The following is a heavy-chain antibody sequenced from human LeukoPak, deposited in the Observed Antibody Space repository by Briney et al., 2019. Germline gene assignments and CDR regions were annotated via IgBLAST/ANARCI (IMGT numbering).Heavy chain of an antibody. CDR2: INPNSGGT. CDR1: GYTFTGYY. D-gene: IGHD6-13*01. CDR3: ARVKRSSWCLDY. J-gene: IGHJ4*02. V-gene: IGHV1-2*02. Sequence: ASVKVSCKASGYTFTGYYMHRVRQAPGQGLEWMGWINPNSGGTNYAQKFQGRVTMTRDTSISTAYMELSRLRSDDTAVYYCARVKRSSWCLDYWGQGTLVTVSS.